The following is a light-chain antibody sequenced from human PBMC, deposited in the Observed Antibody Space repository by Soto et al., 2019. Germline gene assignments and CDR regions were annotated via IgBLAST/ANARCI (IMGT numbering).Light chain of an antibody. CDR3: QPYSRYAFT. CDR1: QAVNKW. J-gene: IGKJ3*01. Sequence: DIQMTQSPSTLSASVGDRVTITCRANQAVNKWLAWNQQKPGEPPTVLIYDDSTLKGGVPSRFSGSESGTEFTLTISTLQHDDFAFYYCQPYSRYAFTFGAGTNVEIK. V-gene: IGKV1-5*01. CDR2: DDS.